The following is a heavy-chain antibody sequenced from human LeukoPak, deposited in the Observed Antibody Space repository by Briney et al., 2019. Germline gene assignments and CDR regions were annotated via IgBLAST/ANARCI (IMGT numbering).Heavy chain of an antibody. J-gene: IGHJ1*01. V-gene: IGHV3-30*09. CDR2: ISYDGSNK. CDR1: GFTFSSYA. D-gene: IGHD2-2*01. CDR3: ARERTPGYCSSTSCSPAGSPYFQH. Sequence: PGGSLRLSCAASGFTFSSYAMHWVRQAPGKGLEWVAVISYDGSNKYYADSVKGRFAISRDNSKNTLYLQMNSLRAEDTAVYYCARERTPGYCSSTSCSPAGSPYFQHWGQGTLVTVSS.